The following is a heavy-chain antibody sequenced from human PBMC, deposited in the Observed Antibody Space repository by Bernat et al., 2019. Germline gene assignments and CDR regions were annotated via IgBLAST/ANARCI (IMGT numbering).Heavy chain of an antibody. CDR3: GAYCGGGCYSGGGAFDI. J-gene: IGHJ3*02. V-gene: IGHV4-59*01. D-gene: IGHD2-21*02. CDR1: GGSISSYY. CDR2: IYYSGST. Sequence: QVQLQESGPGLVKPSETLSLTCTVSGGSISSYYWSWIRQPPGKGLEWIGYIYYSGSTNYNPSLKSRVTISVDTSKNQFSLKLSSVTAADTAVYYCGAYCGGGCYSGGGAFDIWGQGTMVTVSS.